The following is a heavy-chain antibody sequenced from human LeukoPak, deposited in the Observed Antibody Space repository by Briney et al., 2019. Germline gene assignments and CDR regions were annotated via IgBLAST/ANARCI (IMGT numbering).Heavy chain of an antibody. CDR3: ARSREYYYGMDV. CDR1: GGSISGSSYY. V-gene: IGHV4-39*07. CDR2: IYYSGST. J-gene: IGHJ6*02. Sequence: SETLSLTCTVSGGSISGSSYYWGWIRQPPGKGLEWIGSIYYSGSTYYNPSLKSRVTISVDTSKNQFSLKLNSVTAADTAIYYCARSREYYYGMDVWGQGTTVIVSS.